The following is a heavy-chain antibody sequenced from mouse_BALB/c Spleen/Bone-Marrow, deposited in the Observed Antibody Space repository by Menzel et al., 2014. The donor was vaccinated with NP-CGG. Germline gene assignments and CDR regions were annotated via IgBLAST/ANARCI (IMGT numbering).Heavy chain of an antibody. Sequence: QVQLQQSGPGLVSPSQSLSIPCTVSGFSLTSYGLSWVRQPPGKGLGWLGVIWADGSTSYHSTLISRLSISKDNSKSQVFLKLNSLQTDDTAAYYCAKGEPYLAWFAYWGQGTLVTVSA. CDR1: GFSLTSYG. J-gene: IGHJ3*01. CDR3: AKGEPYLAWFAY. D-gene: IGHD5-1*01. V-gene: IGHV2-3*01. CDR2: IWADGST.